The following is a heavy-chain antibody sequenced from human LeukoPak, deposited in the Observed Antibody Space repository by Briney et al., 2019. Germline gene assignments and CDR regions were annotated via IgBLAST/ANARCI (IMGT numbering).Heavy chain of an antibody. V-gene: IGHV1-18*01. CDR3: ARTSIAARHSFDY. CDR1: GYTFTRHG. J-gene: IGHJ4*02. D-gene: IGHD6-6*01. CDR2: ISAYSGNK. Sequence: ASVKVSCKAAGYTFTRHGISWVRQAPGQGLEWMGWISAYSGNKNYTQKLQGRVTMTIDTSTSTAYMELRSLRSDDTAVYYCARTSIAARHSFDYWGQGTLVTVSS.